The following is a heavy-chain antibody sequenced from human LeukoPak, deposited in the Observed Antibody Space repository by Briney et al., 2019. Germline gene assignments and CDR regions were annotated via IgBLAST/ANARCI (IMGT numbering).Heavy chain of an antibody. CDR1: GFTFDDYD. Sequence: PGRSLRLSCAASGFTFDDYDMHWVRQAPGKGLEWVSGISWNSGSIGYADSVKGRFTISRDNAKNSLYLQMDSLRAEDTALYYCAKDIMSSGHGAFDIWGQGTMVTVSS. V-gene: IGHV3-9*01. J-gene: IGHJ3*02. CDR2: ISWNSGSI. D-gene: IGHD2-8*01. CDR3: AKDIMSSGHGAFDI.